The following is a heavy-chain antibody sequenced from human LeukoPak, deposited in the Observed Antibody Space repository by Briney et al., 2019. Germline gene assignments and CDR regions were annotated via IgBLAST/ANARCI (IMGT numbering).Heavy chain of an antibody. CDR2: ISSSSSTI. CDR1: GFTFSSYS. D-gene: IGHD6-13*01. J-gene: IGHJ3*02. CDR3: ASGLAAAATGAFDI. Sequence: PGGSLRLSCAASGFTFSSYSMNWVRQAPGKGLEWVSYISSSSSTIYYADSVKGRFTISRDNAKNSLYLQMNSLRAEDTAVYYCASGLAAAATGAFDIWGQGTMVTVSS. V-gene: IGHV3-48*01.